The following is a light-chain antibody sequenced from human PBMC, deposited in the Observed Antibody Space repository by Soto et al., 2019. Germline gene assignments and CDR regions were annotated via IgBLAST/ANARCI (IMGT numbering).Light chain of an antibody. CDR3: GTWDSSLSAGL. Sequence: QSVLTQPPSVSAAPGQKVTISCSGSSSNIANNYVSWYQQLPGTAPKLLIYDNNKRPSGIPDRFSGSKSGTSATLGITGLRTGDEADYYCGTWDSSLSAGLFGGGTKLTVL. J-gene: IGLJ2*01. CDR1: SSNIANNY. CDR2: DNN. V-gene: IGLV1-51*01.